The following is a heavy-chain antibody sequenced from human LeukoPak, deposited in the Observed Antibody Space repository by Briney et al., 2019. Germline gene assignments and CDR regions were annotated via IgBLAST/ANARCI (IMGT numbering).Heavy chain of an antibody. D-gene: IGHD3-10*01. V-gene: IGHV4-38-2*02. CDR3: ARARYGSVAGFDY. J-gene: IGHJ4*02. CDR1: GYSISSGYY. Sequence: PSETLSLTCTVSGYSISSGYYWGWIRQPPGKGLEWIGSIYHSGSTYYNPSLKSRVTISVDTSKNQFSLKLSSVTAADTAVYYCARARYGSVAGFDYWGQGTLVTVSS. CDR2: IYHSGST.